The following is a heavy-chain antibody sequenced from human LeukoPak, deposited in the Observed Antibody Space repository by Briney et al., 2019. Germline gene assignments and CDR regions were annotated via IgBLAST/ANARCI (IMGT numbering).Heavy chain of an antibody. Sequence: KPSETLSLTCTVSGDSISNYYWSWIRQPPGKGLQWIAYLYYSGSNNFNPSLTSRLTISVDPSKNQFSLKLSSVTAADTAVYYCARSGSKPSGGAFDLWGQGTMVTVAS. V-gene: IGHV4-59*08. CDR1: GDSISNYY. D-gene: IGHD1-26*01. CDR2: LYYSGSN. CDR3: ARSGSKPSGGAFDL. J-gene: IGHJ3*01.